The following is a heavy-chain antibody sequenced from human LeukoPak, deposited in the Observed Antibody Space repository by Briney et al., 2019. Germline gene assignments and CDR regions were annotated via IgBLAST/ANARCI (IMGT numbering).Heavy chain of an antibody. J-gene: IGHJ4*02. CDR3: ARYRYYDILTGYYIGYFDY. CDR2: INPNSGGT. D-gene: IGHD3-9*01. V-gene: IGHV1-2*06. CDR1: GYTFTGYY. Sequence: ASVKVSXKASGYTFTGYYMHWVRQAPGQGLEWMERINPNSGGTNYAQKFQGRVTMTRDTSISTAYMELSRLRSDDTAVYYCARYRYYDILTGYYIGYFDYWGQGTLVTVSS.